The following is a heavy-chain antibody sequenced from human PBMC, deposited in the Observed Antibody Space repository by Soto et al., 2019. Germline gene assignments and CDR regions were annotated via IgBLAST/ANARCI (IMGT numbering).Heavy chain of an antibody. V-gene: IGHV3-48*03. CDR1: GFTLDSHD. D-gene: IGHD3-3*01. Sequence: GGSVRLSCVGSGFTLDSHDMHWVRQRPGKGLEWPAFINSRSNTIYYADSVKARFTISRDDAKNSLYLHMNSLTAEDSAVYCCARDGNYAKYVVDYYNMDVWGRGTAVTVSS. J-gene: IGHJ6*02. CDR3: ARDGNYAKYVVDYYNMDV. CDR2: INSRSNTI.